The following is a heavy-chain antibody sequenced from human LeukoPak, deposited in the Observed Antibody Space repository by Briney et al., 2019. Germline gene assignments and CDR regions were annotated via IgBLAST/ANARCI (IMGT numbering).Heavy chain of an antibody. CDR2: IYHSGST. CDR3: ARREPGYAIDP. D-gene: IGHD1-14*01. J-gene: IGHJ5*02. V-gene: IGHV4-38-2*01. Sequence: SETLPLTCAVPGYSISSGYYWAWIRQPPGKGLEWIGSIYHSGSTYYNPSLKSRVTISVDTSKNQFSLKLSSVTAADTAVYYCARREPGYAIDPWGQGTLVTVSS. CDR1: GYSISSGYY.